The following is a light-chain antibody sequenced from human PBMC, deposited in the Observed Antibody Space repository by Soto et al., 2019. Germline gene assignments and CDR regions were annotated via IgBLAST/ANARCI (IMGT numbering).Light chain of an antibody. CDR1: SSDVGGYDY. Sequence: QSVLTQPPSVSGSPGQSVTISCTGTSSDVGGYDYVSWYQQHPGKAPKLLIYDVTKRPSGVPDRFSGSKSGNTASLTISGLQAEDEADFFCCSYGGSNNYVFGTGTKVTVL. CDR3: CSYGGSNNYV. J-gene: IGLJ1*01. CDR2: DVT. V-gene: IGLV2-11*01.